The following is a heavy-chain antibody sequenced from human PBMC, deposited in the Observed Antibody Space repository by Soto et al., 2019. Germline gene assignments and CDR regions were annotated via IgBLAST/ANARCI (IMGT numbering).Heavy chain of an antibody. CDR2: IVLGNGNT. V-gene: IGHV1-58*01. CDR3: GALQFGGGSAPRDGNAEFFQH. Sequence: QMQLAQSGPEVKKPETSVKVSCKASGFTVSGSAVQWVRHTRGQRLEWIGWIVLGNGNTNYGQKFQERVTITRDMSTMTTYMELSSLRFEDTAVYYCGALQFGGGSAPRDGNAEFFQHWGQGTLISVSS. D-gene: IGHD3-16*01. J-gene: IGHJ1*01. CDR1: GFTVSGSA.